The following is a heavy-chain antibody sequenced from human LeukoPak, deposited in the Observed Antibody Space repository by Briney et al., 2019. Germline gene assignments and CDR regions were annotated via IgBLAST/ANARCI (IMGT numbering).Heavy chain of an antibody. Sequence: PSETLSLTCAVYGGSFSGYYWSWIRQPPGKGLEWIGYIYYSGSTNYNPSLKSRVTISVDTSKNQFSLKLSSVTAADTAVYYCARSSCSGGSCYSRAFDIWGQGTMVTVSS. CDR1: GGSFSGYY. J-gene: IGHJ3*02. CDR2: IYYSGST. D-gene: IGHD2-15*01. V-gene: IGHV4-59*01. CDR3: ARSSCSGGSCYSRAFDI.